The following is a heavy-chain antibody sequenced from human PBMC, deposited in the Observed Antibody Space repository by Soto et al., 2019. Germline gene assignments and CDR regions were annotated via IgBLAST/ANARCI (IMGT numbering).Heavy chain of an antibody. J-gene: IGHJ5*02. CDR3: AKDPYSGVLVPVAIGFDP. Sequence: XVSLRLSCAASGFTFSNYAMTWVRQGPGKGLEWVSAISGSGSSAYYADSVKGRFTISRDNSKNTLYLQMNSLRADDSGVYYCAKDPYSGVLVPVAIGFDPWGPGTLVTVSS. V-gene: IGHV3-23*01. CDR1: GFTFSNYA. CDR2: ISGSGSSA. D-gene: IGHD2-2*01.